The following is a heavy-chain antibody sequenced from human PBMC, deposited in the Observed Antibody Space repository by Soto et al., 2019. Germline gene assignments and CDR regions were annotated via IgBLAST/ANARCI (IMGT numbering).Heavy chain of an antibody. D-gene: IGHD5-18*01. V-gene: IGHV4-31*03. CDR3: ARRGYSYGYHYYYGMDV. Sequence: PSETLSLTCTVSGGSISSGGYYWSWIRQHPGKGLEWIGYIYYSGSTYYNPSLKSRVTISVDTSKNQFSLKLSSVTAADTAVYYCARRGYSYGYHYYYGMDVWGQGTTVTVSS. J-gene: IGHJ6*02. CDR1: GGSISSGGYY. CDR2: IYYSGST.